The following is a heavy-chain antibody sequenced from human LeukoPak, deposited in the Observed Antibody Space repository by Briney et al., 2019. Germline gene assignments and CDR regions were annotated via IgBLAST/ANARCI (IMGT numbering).Heavy chain of an antibody. J-gene: IGHJ6*02. CDR3: ARGGAVAGYYHYGMDV. V-gene: IGHV4-30-4*07. D-gene: IGHD6-19*01. Sequence: SQTLSLTCTVSGGSISSGGYYWSWIRQPPGKGLEWIGYIYYSGSTYYNTSLKSRVTISIDTSKNQFSLNLTSVAAADTAVYYCARGGAVAGYYHYGMDVWGQGTPVTVSS. CDR2: IYYSGST. CDR1: GGSISSGGYY.